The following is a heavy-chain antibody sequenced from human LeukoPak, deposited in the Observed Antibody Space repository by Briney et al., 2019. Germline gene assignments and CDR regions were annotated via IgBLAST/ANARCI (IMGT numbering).Heavy chain of an antibody. D-gene: IGHD2-2*02. J-gene: IGHJ5*02. CDR3: AKAGGASTSSSCYSDWFNP. Sequence: GGSLRLSCAASGLSLRSSGMQWVRQAPGKGLEWVVVIWFDGSKTYYADSVKGRFTISRETSTNTLSLHMNHLRPEKPPVYSCAKAGGASTSSSCYSDWFNPWGQRTLVTV. V-gene: IGHV3-33*06. CDR1: GLSLRSSG. CDR2: IWFDGSKT.